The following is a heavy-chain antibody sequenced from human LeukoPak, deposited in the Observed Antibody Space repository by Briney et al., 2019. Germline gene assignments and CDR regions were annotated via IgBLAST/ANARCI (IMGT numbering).Heavy chain of an antibody. D-gene: IGHD3-10*01. J-gene: IGHJ4*02. Sequence: PGGSLRLSCAASGFTFSSYAMSWVRQAPGKGLEWVSAISGSGGSTYYADSVKGRFTISSDNSKNTLYLQMNSLRAEDTALYYCAKDIRSMVRGVYDFDYWGQGTLVTVSS. CDR3: AKDIRSMVRGVYDFDY. CDR1: GFTFSSYA. CDR2: ISGSGGST. V-gene: IGHV3-23*01.